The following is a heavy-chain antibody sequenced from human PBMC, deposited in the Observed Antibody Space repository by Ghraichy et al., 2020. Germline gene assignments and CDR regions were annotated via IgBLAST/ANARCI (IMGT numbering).Heavy chain of an antibody. Sequence: SETLSLTCAAYGGTFSGYYWSWIRQPPGKGLVWIEEINHSGSTNYNPSLKSRGTISVDTSENQSSLKLSSGTAADTAVYYCARAAPRPPIWFGPWGQGTLVSVAS. CDR3: ARAAPRPPIWFGP. V-gene: IGHV4-34*01. J-gene: IGHJ5*02. CDR2: INHSGST. CDR1: GGTFSGYY.